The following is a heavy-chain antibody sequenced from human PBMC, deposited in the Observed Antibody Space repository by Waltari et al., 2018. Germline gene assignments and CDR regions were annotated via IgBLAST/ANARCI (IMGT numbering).Heavy chain of an antibody. J-gene: IGHJ3*02. V-gene: IGHV1-2*02. CDR2: INPNSGGQ. Sequence: QVQLVQSGAEVKKPGASVKVSCKASGYTFTGYYMHWVRQAPGQGLEWMGGINPNSGGQNHAQNFQGRVTMTRDTSISTAYMELSRLRSDDTAVYYCARPYYYDSSGYSDAFDIWGQGTMVTVSS. CDR1: GYTFTGYY. CDR3: ARPYYYDSSGYSDAFDI. D-gene: IGHD3-22*01.